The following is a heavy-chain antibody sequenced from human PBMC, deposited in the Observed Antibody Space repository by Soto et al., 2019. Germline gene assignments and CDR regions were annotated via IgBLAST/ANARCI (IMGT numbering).Heavy chain of an antibody. CDR3: ARHYDLVGDYDY. V-gene: IGHV4-39*01. D-gene: IGHD4-17*01. Sequence: QLQLQESGPGLVKPSETLSLTCTVSGGSISSSSYYWGWIRQPPGKGLEWIGSIYYSGSTYYNPSLKSRVTISVDTSKNQFSLKLSSVTAAYTAVYYCARHYDLVGDYDYWGQGTLVTVSS. CDR2: IYYSGST. CDR1: GGSISSSSYY. J-gene: IGHJ4*02.